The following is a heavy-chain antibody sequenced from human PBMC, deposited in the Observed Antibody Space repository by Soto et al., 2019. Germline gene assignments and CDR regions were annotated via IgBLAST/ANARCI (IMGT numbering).Heavy chain of an antibody. CDR2: ISYDGSNK. CDR3: ARYTAIVY. Sequence: SLRLSCAASVFTFSSYAMHWVRQAPGKGLEWVAVISYDGSNKYYADSVKGRFTISRDNSKNTLYLQMNSLRAEDTAVYYCARYTAIVYWGQGTLVTVSS. V-gene: IGHV3-30-3*01. J-gene: IGHJ4*02. D-gene: IGHD5-18*01. CDR1: VFTFSSYA.